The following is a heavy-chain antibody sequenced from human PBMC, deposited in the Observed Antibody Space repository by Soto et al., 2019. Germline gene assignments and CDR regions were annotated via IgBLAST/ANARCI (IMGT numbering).Heavy chain of an antibody. CDR3: TTDARGRYSGYDLGGYDY. V-gene: IGHV3-15*07. Sequence: PGGSLRLSCAAFGFTFSNAWMNWVRQAPGKGLEWVGRIKSKTDGGTTDYAAPVKGRFTISRDDSKNTLYLQMNSLKTEDTAVYYCTTDARGRYSGYDLGGYDYWGQGTLVTVSS. J-gene: IGHJ4*02. CDR1: GFTFSNAW. CDR2: IKSKTDGGTT. D-gene: IGHD5-12*01.